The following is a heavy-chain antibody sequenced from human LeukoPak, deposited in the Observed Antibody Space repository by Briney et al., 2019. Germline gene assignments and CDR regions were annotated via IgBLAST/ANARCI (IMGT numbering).Heavy chain of an antibody. V-gene: IGHV3-11*04. Sequence: GGSLRLSCAASGFTFSDNYMSWIRQAPGKGLEWVSYISSSGSIYYADSVKGRFTISRDNAKNSLNLQMNSLRAEDTAVYYCARDWRDSSGKFPNDAFDIWGQGTMVTVSS. CDR1: GFTFSDNY. J-gene: IGHJ3*02. CDR3: ARDWRDSSGKFPNDAFDI. CDR2: ISSSGSI. D-gene: IGHD3-22*01.